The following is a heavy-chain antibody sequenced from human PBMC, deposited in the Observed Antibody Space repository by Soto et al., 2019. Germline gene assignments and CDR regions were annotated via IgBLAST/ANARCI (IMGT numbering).Heavy chain of an antibody. Sequence: QVQLVESGGGVVQPGRSLRLSCAASGFTFSSYAMHWVRQAPGKGLEWVAVISYDGSNKYYADSVKGRFTISRDNSKNTLYLQMNSLRAEDTAVYYCARDQAHGTDNYYYYYGMDVWGQGTTVTVSS. CDR2: ISYDGSNK. CDR1: GFTFSSYA. D-gene: IGHD1-1*01. J-gene: IGHJ6*02. CDR3: ARDQAHGTDNYYYYYGMDV. V-gene: IGHV3-30-3*01.